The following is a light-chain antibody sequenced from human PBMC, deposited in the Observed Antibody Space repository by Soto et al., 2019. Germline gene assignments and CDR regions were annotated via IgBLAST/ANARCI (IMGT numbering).Light chain of an antibody. CDR2: GAS. CDR1: QAVATS. CDR3: QHYNGWPL. J-gene: IGKJ4*01. V-gene: IGKV3-15*01. Sequence: EIVMTQSPAALSLSPGERVTLSCRASQAVATSLAWYKFRPGQAPRLLIYGASIRATGVPDRFSGSGSGTEFTLTISSLLSEDFAIYFCQHYNGWPLFGGGTKVEIK.